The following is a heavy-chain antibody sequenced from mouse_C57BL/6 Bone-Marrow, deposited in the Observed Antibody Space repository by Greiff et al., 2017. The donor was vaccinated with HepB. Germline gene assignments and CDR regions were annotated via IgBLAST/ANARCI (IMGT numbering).Heavy chain of an antibody. CDR2: IYPSDSET. V-gene: IGHV1-61*01. J-gene: IGHJ2*01. Sequence: QVQLQQPGAELVRTGSSVKLSCKASGYTFTSYWMDWVKQRPGQGLEWIGNIYPSDSETHYNQKFKDKATLTVDKSSSTAYMQLSSLTSEDSAVYYCARDLVTTVVGNYWGQGTTLTVSS. D-gene: IGHD1-1*01. CDR1: GYTFTSYW. CDR3: ARDLVTTVVGNY.